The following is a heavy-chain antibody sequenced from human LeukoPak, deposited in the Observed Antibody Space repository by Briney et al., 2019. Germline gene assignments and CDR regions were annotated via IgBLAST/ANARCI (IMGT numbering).Heavy chain of an antibody. CDR1: GGSFSGYY. Sequence: SETLSLTCAVYGGSFSGYYWTWIRQPPGKGLEWIGSIYYSGSTYYNPSLKSRVTISVDTSKNQFSLKLSSVTAADTAVYYCARDSGTTGEVKFDPWGQGTLVTVSS. CDR3: ARDSGTTGEVKFDP. CDR2: IYYSGST. V-gene: IGHV4-34*01. J-gene: IGHJ5*02. D-gene: IGHD3-10*01.